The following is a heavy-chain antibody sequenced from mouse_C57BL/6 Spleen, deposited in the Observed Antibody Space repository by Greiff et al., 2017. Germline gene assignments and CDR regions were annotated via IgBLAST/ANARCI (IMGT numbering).Heavy chain of an antibody. Sequence: EVQLKESGGGLVKPGGSLKLSCAASGFTFSDYGMHWVRQAPEKGLEWVAYISSGSSTIYYADTVKGRFTISRDNAKNTLFLQMTSLRSEDTAMYYCARHGLPRYFDYWGQGTTRTVSS. CDR1: GFTFSDYG. V-gene: IGHV5-17*01. J-gene: IGHJ2*01. CDR2: ISSGSSTI. CDR3: ARHGLPRYFDY.